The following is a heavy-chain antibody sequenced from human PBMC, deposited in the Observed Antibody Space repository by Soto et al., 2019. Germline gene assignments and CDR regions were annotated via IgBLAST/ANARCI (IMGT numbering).Heavy chain of an antibody. CDR3: AREVSPNCISTSCYPYYYYGMDV. CDR2: IYYSGST. CDR1: GGSIISCDYY. D-gene: IGHD2-2*01. Sequence: PSETLSLTCTVSGGSIISCDYYWSLIRQPPGKGPEWIGYIYYSGSTYYNPSLKSRVTISVDTSKNQFSLKLSSVTAADTAVYYCAREVSPNCISTSCYPYYYYGMDVWGQGTTVTVSS. J-gene: IGHJ6*02. V-gene: IGHV4-30-4*01.